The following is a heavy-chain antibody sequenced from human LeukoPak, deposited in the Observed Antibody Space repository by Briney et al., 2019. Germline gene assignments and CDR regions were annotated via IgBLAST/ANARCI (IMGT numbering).Heavy chain of an antibody. Sequence: GGSLRLSCAASGFTFSSYAMSWVRQAPGKGLEWVSAISGSGGSTYYADSVKGRFTISRDNSMNTLYLQMNSLRAEDTAVYYCAKDRWELLHRGWFDPWGQGTLVTVSS. CDR3: AKDRWELLHRGWFDP. CDR2: ISGSGGST. V-gene: IGHV3-23*01. CDR1: GFTFSSYA. D-gene: IGHD1-26*01. J-gene: IGHJ5*02.